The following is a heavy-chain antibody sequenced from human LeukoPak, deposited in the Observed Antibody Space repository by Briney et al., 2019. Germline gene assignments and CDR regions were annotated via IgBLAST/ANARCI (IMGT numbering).Heavy chain of an antibody. CDR2: IKQDGSEK. Sequence: GGSLRLSCAASGLTFISYWMSWVRQAPGKGLEWVANIKQDGSEKYYVDSVKGRFTISRDNAKNSLYLQMNSLRAEDTAVYYCARLKQQLVRLLSRDTTYYYYYYMDVWGKGTTVTVSS. V-gene: IGHV3-7*01. D-gene: IGHD6-13*01. J-gene: IGHJ6*03. CDR3: ARLKQQLVRLLSRDTTYYYYYYMDV. CDR1: GLTFISYW.